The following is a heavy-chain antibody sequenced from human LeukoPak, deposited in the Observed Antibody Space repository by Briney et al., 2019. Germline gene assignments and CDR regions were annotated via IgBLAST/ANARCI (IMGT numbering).Heavy chain of an antibody. CDR1: GFTFSTYS. CDR3: ASLALVSADY. D-gene: IGHD3-3*02. Sequence: GGPLRLSCAASGFTFSTYSMNWVRQAPGKGLEWVSYISSRSDTIYYADSVKGRFTISRDNAKNSVYLQMNSLRAEDTAVYYCASLALVSADYWGQGTLVTVSS. CDR2: ISSRSDTI. V-gene: IGHV3-48*01. J-gene: IGHJ4*02.